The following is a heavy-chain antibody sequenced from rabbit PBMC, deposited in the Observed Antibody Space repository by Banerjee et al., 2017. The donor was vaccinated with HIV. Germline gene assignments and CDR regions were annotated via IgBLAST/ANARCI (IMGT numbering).Heavy chain of an antibody. Sequence: QEQLVESGGGLVQPEGSLTLTCKASGFDFSSDAMCWVRQAPGKGLEWIGITYNGDGSTYYASWAKGRFTISKTSSTTLTLQMTSLTAADTATYFCARDLAGVTGWNFNLWGQGTLVTVS. V-gene: IGHV1S47*01. D-gene: IGHD4-1*01. CDR3: ARDLAGVTGWNFNL. J-gene: IGHJ4*01. CDR2: TYNGDGST. CDR1: GFDFSSDA.